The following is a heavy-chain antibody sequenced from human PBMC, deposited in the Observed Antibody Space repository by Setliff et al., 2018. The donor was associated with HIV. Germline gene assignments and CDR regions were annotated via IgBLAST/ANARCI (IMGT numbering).Heavy chain of an antibody. CDR2: IYHSGTT. CDR1: GYPISSGYS. J-gene: IGHJ6*02. D-gene: IGHD3-3*01. CDR3: ARRLQVLEFLHGVGGLDV. Sequence: PSETLSLTCTVSGYPISSGYSWGWIRQPPGKGLEWIGSIYHSGTTYYNPSLKSRVTISVDTAKNQFSLQLSSATAADTAVYYCARRLQVLEFLHGVGGLDVWGQGTTVTVSS. V-gene: IGHV4-38-2*02.